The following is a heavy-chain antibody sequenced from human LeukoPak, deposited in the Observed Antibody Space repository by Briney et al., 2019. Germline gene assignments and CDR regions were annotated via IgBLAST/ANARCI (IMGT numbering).Heavy chain of an antibody. V-gene: IGHV3-7*01. J-gene: IGHJ4*02. Sequence: GGSLRLSCAASGFTFSSCWMSWVRQAPGKGLEWVANIKQDGSEKYYVDSVKGRFTISRDNAKNSLYLQMNSLRAEDTAVYYCASGGNYFDYWGQGTLVTVSS. CDR3: ASGGNYFDY. CDR2: IKQDGSEK. CDR1: GFTFSSCW.